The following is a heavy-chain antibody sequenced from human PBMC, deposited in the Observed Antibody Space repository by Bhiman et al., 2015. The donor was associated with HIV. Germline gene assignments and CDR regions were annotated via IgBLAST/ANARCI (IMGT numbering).Heavy chain of an antibody. Sequence: EVQVLESGGGLVQPGGSLRLSCAASGFTFSSYAMSWVRQAPGKGLEWVSAISDSGGSIYYADSVRGRFTISRDNSKNTLYLQMNSLRAEDTAVYYCARDPFQSWGDWGQGTLVTVSS. CDR2: ISDSGGSI. CDR1: GFTFSSYA. CDR3: ARDPFQSWGD. J-gene: IGHJ4*02. V-gene: IGHV3-23*01. D-gene: IGHD3-16*01.